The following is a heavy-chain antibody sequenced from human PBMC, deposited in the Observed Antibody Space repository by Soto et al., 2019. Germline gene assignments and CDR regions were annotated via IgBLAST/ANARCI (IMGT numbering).Heavy chain of an antibody. CDR2: TYYRSKWYN. CDR3: AREPWLGPPTSYYFDY. D-gene: IGHD6-19*01. CDR1: GDSVSSNSAA. J-gene: IGHJ4*02. Sequence: PSQTLSLTCAISGDSVSSNSAAWNCIRQSPSRGLEWLGRTYYRSKWYNDYAVSVKSRITINPDTSRNQFSLQLNSVTPEDTAVYYCAREPWLGPPTSYYFDYWGQGTLVTVSS. V-gene: IGHV6-1*01.